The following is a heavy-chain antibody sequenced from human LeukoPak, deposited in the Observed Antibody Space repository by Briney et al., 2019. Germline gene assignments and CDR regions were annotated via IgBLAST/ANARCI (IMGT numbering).Heavy chain of an antibody. V-gene: IGHV3-30-3*01. CDR2: ISYDGGNK. D-gene: IGHD3-22*01. CDR1: GFTFNSYT. J-gene: IGHJ4*02. CDR3: AKEALITMIVVEIDY. Sequence: GGSLRLSCAASGFTFNSYTMHWVRQSPGMGLEWVAVISYDGGNKYSADSVKGRFTISRDNSKNMVYLQMNSLRAEDTAVYYCAKEALITMIVVEIDYWGQGTLVTVSS.